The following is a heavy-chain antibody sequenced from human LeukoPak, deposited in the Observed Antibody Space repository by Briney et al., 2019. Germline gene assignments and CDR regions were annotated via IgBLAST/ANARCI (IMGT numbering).Heavy chain of an antibody. CDR1: GFTFSSYW. CDR2: INGGGSST. D-gene: IGHD6-19*01. V-gene: IGHV3-74*01. CDR3: ARDRSGWPLDY. J-gene: IGHJ4*02. Sequence: GGSLRLSCAASGFTFSSYWMHWVRQAPGKGLVWVSRINGGGSSTSYADSVKGRFTISRDNAKNTLYLQMNSLRAEDTAVYFCARDRSGWPLDYWGQGTLVTVSS.